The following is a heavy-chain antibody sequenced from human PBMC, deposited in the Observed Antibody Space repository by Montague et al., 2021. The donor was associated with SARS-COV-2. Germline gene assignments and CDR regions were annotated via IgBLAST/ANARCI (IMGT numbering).Heavy chain of an antibody. CDR2: ISDSGGIT. CDR1: GFTFSNYA. J-gene: IGHJ5*02. CDR3: AKKVVGPTNNWFDP. D-gene: IGHD1-14*01. Sequence: SLRLSCAASGFTFSNYAMSWVRLAPGKGLEWVSIISDSGGITYYADSVKGRFTISRDNSKNTLYLQMNSLRAEDTAVYYCAKKVVGPTNNWFDPWGQGTLVTGSS. V-gene: IGHV3-23*01.